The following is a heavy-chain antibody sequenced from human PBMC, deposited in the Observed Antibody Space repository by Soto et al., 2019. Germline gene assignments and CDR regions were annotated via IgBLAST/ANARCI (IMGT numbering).Heavy chain of an antibody. CDR3: VKDESINWYSGHFRH. CDR1: GGSINTFY. V-gene: IGHV3-9*01. Sequence: LSLTCTVSGGSINTFYWSWVRQPAGKGLEWVSGINWNSGSIGYGDSVKGRFAISRDNAKNSLHLQMNSLSAEDTAFYYCVKDESINWYSGHFRHWGQGTLVTVSS. CDR2: INWNSGSI. J-gene: IGHJ1*01. D-gene: IGHD6-13*01.